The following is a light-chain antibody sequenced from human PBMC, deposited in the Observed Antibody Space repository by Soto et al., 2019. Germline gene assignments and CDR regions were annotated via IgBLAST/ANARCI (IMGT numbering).Light chain of an antibody. J-gene: IGLJ1*01. CDR2: EVS. CDR1: SSDVGSYNR. V-gene: IGLV2-18*01. Sequence: QSALTQPPSVSGSPGQSVTISCTGTSSDVGSYNRVSWYQQPPGTAPKLMIYEVSDRPSGVPDRFSGSKSGNTASLTISGLQAEDEADYCCSQYPSSSTYVFGTGT. CDR3: SQYPSSSTYV.